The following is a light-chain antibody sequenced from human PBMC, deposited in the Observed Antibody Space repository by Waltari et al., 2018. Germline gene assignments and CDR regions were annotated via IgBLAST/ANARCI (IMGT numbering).Light chain of an antibody. V-gene: IGLV2-11*01. J-gene: IGLJ2*01. CDR1: SSDVGAYNY. CDR3: QAWDSSTGV. CDR2: NVN. Sequence: QSALTQPRSVSGSPGQSVTISCTGTSSDVGAYNYVSWYQQHPRKAPKLIIYNVNKWPPGVPDRFSGSKSGNSATLTISETQPMDEADYYCQAWDSSTGVFGGGTKLTVL.